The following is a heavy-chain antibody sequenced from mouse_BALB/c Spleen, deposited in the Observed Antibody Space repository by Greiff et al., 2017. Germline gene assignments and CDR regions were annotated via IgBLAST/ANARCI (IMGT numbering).Heavy chain of an antibody. J-gene: IGHJ3*01. V-gene: IGHV1-69*02. Sequence: VQLQQPGAELVRPGASVKLSCKASGYTFTSYWINWVKQRPGQGLEWIGNIYPSDSYTNYNQKFKDKATLTVDKSSSTAYMQLSSPTSEDSAVYYCAIYYGYPWFAYWGQGTLVTVSA. CDR2: IYPSDSYT. CDR3: AIYYGYPWFAY. CDR1: GYTFTSYW. D-gene: IGHD2-2*01.